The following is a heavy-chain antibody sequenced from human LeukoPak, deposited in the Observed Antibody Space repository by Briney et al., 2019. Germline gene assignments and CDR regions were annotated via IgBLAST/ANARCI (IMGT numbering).Heavy chain of an antibody. J-gene: IGHJ4*02. V-gene: IGHV1-2*02. CDR1: GYTFTGYA. D-gene: IGHD5-12*01. CDR2: INPEKRDT. CDR3: AKKVRGPSHPLDF. Sequence: ASVKVSCKASGYTFTGYAIHWVRQAPGQGLEWMGWINPEKRDTGYAHKFQGRVTMTSDASISTAYMELSSLRSDDTAVYYCAKKVRGPSHPLDFWGQGTLVTVSS.